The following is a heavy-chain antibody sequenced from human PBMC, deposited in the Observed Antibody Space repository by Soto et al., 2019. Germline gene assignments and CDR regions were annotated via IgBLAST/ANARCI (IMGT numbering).Heavy chain of an antibody. Sequence: QVQLVQSGAEVREPGASVKVSCKASGYSFTRLDINWVRQTAGQGLEWMGWLQPRTGRTGYAEKSQGRVTMTRDTSITTAYMELTTLTSDDTAFYYCARGVSAGVDYGGQGTVVTVSS. V-gene: IGHV1-8*01. J-gene: IGHJ4*02. CDR1: GYSFTRLD. CDR2: LQPRTGRT. D-gene: IGHD1-26*01. CDR3: ARGVSAGVDY.